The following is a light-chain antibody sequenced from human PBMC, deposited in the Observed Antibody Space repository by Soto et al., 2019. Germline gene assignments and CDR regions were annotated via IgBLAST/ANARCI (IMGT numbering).Light chain of an antibody. J-gene: IGLJ7*01. CDR1: SSDVGGFLY. V-gene: IGLV2-14*01. Sequence: QSVLTQPASVSGSPGQSITISCTGTSSDVGGFLYVSWFQQHPGKAPKLMIYAVSNRPSGISNRFSGSKSGNTASLTISGLQAEDEADYYCSSYSSSSTLVAFGGGTQLTVL. CDR2: AVS. CDR3: SSYSSSSTLVA.